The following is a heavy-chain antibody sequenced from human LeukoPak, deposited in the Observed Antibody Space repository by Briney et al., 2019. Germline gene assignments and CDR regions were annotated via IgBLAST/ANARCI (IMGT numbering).Heavy chain of an antibody. CDR3: AKVMDRDIVATIRLGSQYYFDY. V-gene: IGHV3-30*02. J-gene: IGHJ4*02. CDR1: GFTFSSYG. CDR2: IRYDGSNK. Sequence: GGSLRLSCAASGFTFSSYGMHWVRQAPGKGLEWVAFIRYDGSNKYYADSVKGRFTISRDNSKNTLYLQLNSLRAEDTAVYYCAKVMDRDIVATIRLGSQYYFDYWGQGTLVTVSS. D-gene: IGHD5-12*01.